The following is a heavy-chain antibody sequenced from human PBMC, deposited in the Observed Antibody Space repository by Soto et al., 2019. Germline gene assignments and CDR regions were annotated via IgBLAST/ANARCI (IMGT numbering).Heavy chain of an antibody. CDR2: IYYSGST. V-gene: IGHV4-59*01. Sequence: SETLSLTCTVSGGSISSYYWSWIRQPPGKGLEWIGYIYYSGSTNYNPSLKSRVTISVDTSKNQFSLKLSSVTAADTAVYYCAREGGYNWNYGIDYWGQGTLVTVS. D-gene: IGHD1-7*01. CDR3: AREGGYNWNYGIDY. CDR1: GGSISSYY. J-gene: IGHJ4*02.